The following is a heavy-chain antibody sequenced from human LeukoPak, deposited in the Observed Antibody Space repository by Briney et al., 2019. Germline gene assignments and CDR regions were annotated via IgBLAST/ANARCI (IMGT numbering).Heavy chain of an antibody. Sequence: GGSLRLSCAASGFTFSTYSMSWVCQAPGKGLEWVSAISGSSDYIYYADSVKGRFTISRDNAKNSLFLQMNSLRAEDTAVYYCARLRGCSSSCYPPDPWGQGTLVTVSS. D-gene: IGHD2-2*01. J-gene: IGHJ5*02. V-gene: IGHV3-21*01. CDR3: ARLRGCSSSCYPPDP. CDR1: GFTFSTYS. CDR2: ISGSSDYI.